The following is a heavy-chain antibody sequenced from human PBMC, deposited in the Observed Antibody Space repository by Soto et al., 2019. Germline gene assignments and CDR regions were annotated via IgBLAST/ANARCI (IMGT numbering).Heavy chain of an antibody. CDR1: GFSLTTSGVG. J-gene: IGHJ4*02. CDR2: IYWVDDK. V-gene: IGHV2-5*02. Sequence: QITLKESGPAVVKPTEALTLTCTFFGFSLTTSGVGVRWVRQSPGKAPEWLALIYWVDDKRYSTSLKSRLTITQDSSKRQVALTMVTVDPADTATYYCAHWILRTVFGLVMPTATYFNFWGQGTPVVLSS. CDR3: AHWILRTVFGLVMPTATYFNF. D-gene: IGHD3-3*01.